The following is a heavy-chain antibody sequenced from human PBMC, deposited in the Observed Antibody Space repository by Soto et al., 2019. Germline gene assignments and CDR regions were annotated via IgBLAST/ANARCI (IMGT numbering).Heavy chain of an antibody. CDR1: GGSISSYY. J-gene: IGHJ4*02. Sequence: PSETLSLTCTVSGGSISSYYWSWIRQPPGKGLEWIGYIYYSGSTNYNPSLKSRVTISVDTSKNQFSLKLSSVTAADTAVYYCARDLPGIVGDTRVFDYWGQGTLVTVSS. CDR3: ARDLPGIVGDTRVFDY. V-gene: IGHV4-59*01. D-gene: IGHD1-26*01. CDR2: IYYSGST.